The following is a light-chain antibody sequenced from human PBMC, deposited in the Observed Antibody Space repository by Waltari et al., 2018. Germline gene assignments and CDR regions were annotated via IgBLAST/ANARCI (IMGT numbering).Light chain of an antibody. J-gene: IGKJ1*01. V-gene: IGKV4-1*01. Sequence: DIVMTQSPDSLAVSLGERVTITCKSSQTVLKRSNNRNYLAWFQHKSGQPPKLLISWASTRESGVPDRFTGSGSGTDFTLVISSLQAEDVAVYYCQQYYSNPPLFGQGTRVEI. CDR1: QTVLKRSNNRNY. CDR2: WAS. CDR3: QQYYSNPPL.